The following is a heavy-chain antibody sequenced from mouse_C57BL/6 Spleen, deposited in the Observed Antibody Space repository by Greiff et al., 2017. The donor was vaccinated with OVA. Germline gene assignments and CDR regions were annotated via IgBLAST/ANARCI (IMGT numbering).Heavy chain of an antibody. D-gene: IGHD1-1*01. CDR1: GFSFNTYA. Sequence: EVHLVESGGGLVQPKGSLKLSCAASGFSFNTYAMNWVRQAPGKGLEWVARIRSKSNNYATYYADSVKDRFTISRDDSESMLYLQMNNLKTEDTAMYYCVVHGGSSYGSGWYFDVWGTGTTVTVSS. CDR2: IRSKSNNYAT. V-gene: IGHV10-1*01. J-gene: IGHJ1*03. CDR3: VVHGGSSYGSGWYFDV.